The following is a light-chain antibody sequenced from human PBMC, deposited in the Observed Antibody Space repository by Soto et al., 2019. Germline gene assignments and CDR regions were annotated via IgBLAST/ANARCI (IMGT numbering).Light chain of an antibody. Sequence: EIVLTQSPGALALSPGEGGTLSCRASQRINNTWLAWYQQKPGLPPKLLIYGALNRAAGIPDRFSGSGSGTVFTLTITGLEPDDFAVSYCHQYGTTPRSFGQGTMVEVK. CDR2: GAL. J-gene: IGKJ2*03. V-gene: IGKV3-20*01. CDR3: HQYGTTPRS. CDR1: QRINNTW.